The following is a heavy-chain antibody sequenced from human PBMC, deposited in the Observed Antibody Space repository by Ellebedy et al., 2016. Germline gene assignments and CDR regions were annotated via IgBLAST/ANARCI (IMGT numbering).Heavy chain of an antibody. D-gene: IGHD5-12*01. CDR2: ISWNSGSI. V-gene: IGHV3-9*01. CDR3: AKRSAYSGYGGFDY. CDR1: GFTFDDYA. Sequence: SLKISCAASGFTFDDYAMHWVRQAPGKGLEWVSGISWNSGSIGYADSVKGRFTISRDNAKNSLYLQMNSLRAEDTALYYCAKRSAYSGYGGFDYWGQGTLVTVSS. J-gene: IGHJ4*02.